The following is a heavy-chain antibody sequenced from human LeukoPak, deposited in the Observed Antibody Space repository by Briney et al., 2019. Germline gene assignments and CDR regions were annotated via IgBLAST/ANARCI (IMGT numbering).Heavy chain of an antibody. CDR1: GGSISSGSYY. V-gene: IGHV4-61*02. D-gene: IGHD5-18*01. Sequence: SQTLSLTCTVSGGSISSGSYYWSWIRQPAGKGLEWIGRIYTSGSTNYNPSLKSRVTISVDTSKNQFSLKLTFVTAADTAVYYCAREGEHGYSYGYFHWGQGALVTVSS. CDR3: AREGEHGYSYGYFH. J-gene: IGHJ4*02. CDR2: IYTSGST.